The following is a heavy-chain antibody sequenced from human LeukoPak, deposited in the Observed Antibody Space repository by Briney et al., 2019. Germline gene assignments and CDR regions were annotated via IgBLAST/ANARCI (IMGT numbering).Heavy chain of an antibody. CDR3: AKDMAATLDY. J-gene: IGHJ4*02. Sequence: GGSLRLSCAASGLTFSSYGMDWVRQAPGKGLEWVAFIRYDGSNKYYADCVKGRFTIGRENSKNTLYLQMNSLRAEDTAVYYCAKDMAATLDYWGQGTLVTVSS. CDR2: IRYDGSNK. V-gene: IGHV3-30*02. CDR1: GLTFSSYG. D-gene: IGHD6-25*01.